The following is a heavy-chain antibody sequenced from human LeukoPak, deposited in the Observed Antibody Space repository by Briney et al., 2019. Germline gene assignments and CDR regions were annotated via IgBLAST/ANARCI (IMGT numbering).Heavy chain of an antibody. J-gene: IGHJ4*02. D-gene: IGHD4-23*01. Sequence: SVKVSCKASGGIFSNHAVTWVRQAPGQGLEWMGRIIPMIGTAKYAQKFQGRVTITADKSTSTAYMELSSLRSEDTAVYYCARSLTVVTPVNYWGQGTLVTVSS. V-gene: IGHV1-69*04. CDR1: GGIFSNHA. CDR2: IIPMIGTA. CDR3: ARSLTVVTPVNY.